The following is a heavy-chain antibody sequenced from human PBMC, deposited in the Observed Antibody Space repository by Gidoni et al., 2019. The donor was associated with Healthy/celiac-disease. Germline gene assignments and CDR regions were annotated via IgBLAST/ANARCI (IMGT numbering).Heavy chain of an antibody. CDR3: ARVRLGGGLTGYMDV. D-gene: IGHD2-15*01. CDR2: ISSSSSYI. V-gene: IGHV3-21*01. CDR1: GFTFSSYS. J-gene: IGHJ6*03. Sequence: EVQLVESGGGLVKPGGSLRLSCAASGFTFSSYSMNWVRQAPGKGLEWVSSISSSSSYIYYADSVKGRFTISRDNAKNSLYLQMNSLRAEDTAVYYCARVRLGGGLTGYMDVWGKGTTVTVSS.